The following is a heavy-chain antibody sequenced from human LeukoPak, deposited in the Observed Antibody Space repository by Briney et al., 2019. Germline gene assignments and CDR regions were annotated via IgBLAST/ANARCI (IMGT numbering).Heavy chain of an antibody. CDR3: ASQGSGYDSPIDH. J-gene: IGHJ4*02. D-gene: IGHD5-12*01. CDR1: GFTPSSYR. V-gene: IGHV3-21*01. Sequence: PGGSLRLSCAASGFTPSSYRMIWVRQAPGKGLEWVSSISSSSSYIYYADSVKGRFTISRDNARNSLYLQMNSLRAEDTAVYYRASQGSGYDSPIDHWGQGTLVTVSS. CDR2: ISSSSSYI.